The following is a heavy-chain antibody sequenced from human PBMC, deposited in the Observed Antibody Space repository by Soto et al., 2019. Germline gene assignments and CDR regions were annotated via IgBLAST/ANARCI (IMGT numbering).Heavy chain of an antibody. D-gene: IGHD2-21*02. CDR3: ATEGDFLIGYV. J-gene: IGHJ3*01. CDR2: INVDGSYI. CDR1: DFTFRTYT. V-gene: IGHV3-21*01. Sequence: ILSCVASDFTFRTYTMHWVRQAPGKGLQWVSSINVDGSYIYSADSLKGRFTVSRDNAKNSLYLQMNSLRVEDTAMYYCATEGDFLIGYVWGQGTMVTVSS.